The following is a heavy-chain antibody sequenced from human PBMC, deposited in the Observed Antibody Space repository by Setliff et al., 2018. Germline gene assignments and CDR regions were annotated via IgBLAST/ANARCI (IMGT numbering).Heavy chain of an antibody. J-gene: IGHJ5*02. D-gene: IGHD1-20*01. V-gene: IGHV1-3*01. CDR1: GFTLTSYP. CDR2: INPDNGNR. CDR3: ARYNWNTNWFDP. Sequence: ASVKVSCKASGFTLTSYPIHWVRQAPGQRLEWMGWINPDNGNRKYSQRFQGRVTITRDTSASTVFLELSTLRSEDTAIYYCARYNWNTNWFDPWGQGTLVTVSS.